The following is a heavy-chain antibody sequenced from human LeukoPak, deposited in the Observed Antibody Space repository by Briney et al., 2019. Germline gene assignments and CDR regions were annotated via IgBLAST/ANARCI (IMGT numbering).Heavy chain of an antibody. J-gene: IGHJ4*02. V-gene: IGHV4-34*01. Sequence: PSETLSLTCAVYGGSFSGYYRSWIRQPPGKGLEWIGEINHSGSTNYNPSLKSRVTISVDTSKNQFSLKLSSVTAADTAVYYCASGYLDYWGQGTLVTVSS. CDR3: ASGYLDY. CDR1: GGSFSGYY. CDR2: INHSGST.